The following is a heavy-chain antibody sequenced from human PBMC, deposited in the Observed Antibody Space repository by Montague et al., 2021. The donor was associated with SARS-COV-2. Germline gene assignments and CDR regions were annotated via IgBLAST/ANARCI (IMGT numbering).Heavy chain of an antibody. D-gene: IGHD5-12*01. CDR1: GGSINSGSYY. CDR2: IYTSGTT. J-gene: IGHJ4*02. V-gene: IGHV4-61*02. Sequence: TLSLTCTVSGGSINSGSYYWTWIRQHAGKGLEWIGCIYTSGTTAYXXXLKSRVTISVDTSKNQFSLKLTSMTAADTAVYYCARAHSGSCAHPDNWGQGSLVTVSS. CDR3: ARAHSGSCAHPDN.